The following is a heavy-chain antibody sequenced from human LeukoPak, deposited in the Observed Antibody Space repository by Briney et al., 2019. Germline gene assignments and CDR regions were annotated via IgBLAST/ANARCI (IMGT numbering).Heavy chain of an antibody. D-gene: IGHD3-10*01. V-gene: IGHV7-4-1*02. CDR3: ARGGYYGGSGTYGFFDY. CDR2: INTETGNP. J-gene: IGHJ4*02. Sequence: ASVTVSCKASGYTFISYAMYWVRQAPGQGLEWMGWINTETGNPTYAQGFTGQFVFSVDTSVNTAYLQISSLRTEDTAVYYCARGGYYGGSGTYGFFDYWGQGSLVTVSS. CDR1: GYTFISYA.